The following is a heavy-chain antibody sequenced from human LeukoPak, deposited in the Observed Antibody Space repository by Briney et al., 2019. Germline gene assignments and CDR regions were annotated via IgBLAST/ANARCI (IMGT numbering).Heavy chain of an antibody. CDR3: ARYYGLTRPGDAFDI. V-gene: IGHV4-34*01. D-gene: IGHD4-17*01. Sequence: SEILSLTCAVYGGSFSGYYWSWIRQPPGKGLEWIGEINHSGSTNYNPSLKSRVTISVDTSKNQFSLKLSSVTAADTAVYYCARYYGLTRPGDAFDIWGQGTMVTVSS. CDR2: INHSGST. J-gene: IGHJ3*02. CDR1: GGSFSGYY.